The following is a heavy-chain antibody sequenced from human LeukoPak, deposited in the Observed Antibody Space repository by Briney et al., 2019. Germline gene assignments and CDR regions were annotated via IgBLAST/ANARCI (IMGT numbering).Heavy chain of an antibody. Sequence: KPSETLSLTCTVSGGSISSSSYYWGWIRQPPGKGLEWIGSIYYSGSTYYNPSLKSRVTISVDTSKNQFSLKLSSVTAADTAVYYCARSSIGLPHAWFDPWGQGTLVTVSS. V-gene: IGHV4-39*01. CDR2: IYYSGST. J-gene: IGHJ5*02. D-gene: IGHD3-3*02. CDR3: ARSSIGLPHAWFDP. CDR1: GGSISSSSYY.